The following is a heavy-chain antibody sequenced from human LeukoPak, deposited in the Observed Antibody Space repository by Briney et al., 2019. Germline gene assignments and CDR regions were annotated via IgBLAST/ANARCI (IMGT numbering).Heavy chain of an antibody. CDR2: IYHSGST. D-gene: IGHD6-13*01. CDR3: ARVGQQLVWFDP. J-gene: IGHJ5*02. Sequence: ETLSLTCAVSGGSISSSNWRRWVRQPPGKGLEWIGEIYHSGSTNYNPSLKSRATISVDKSKNQFPMKLSSVPAADTAVYYCARVGQQLVWFDPWGQGTLVTVSS. V-gene: IGHV4-4*02. CDR1: GGSISSSNW.